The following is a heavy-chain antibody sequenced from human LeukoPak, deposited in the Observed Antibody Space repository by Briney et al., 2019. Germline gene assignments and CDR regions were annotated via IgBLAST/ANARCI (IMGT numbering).Heavy chain of an antibody. Sequence: SETLSLTCTVSGGSVSSGSYYWSWIRQPPGKGLEWVGYIYYSGSTNYNPSLKRRVTTSVDTSKNQFSLKLSSVTAADTAVYYCASPRSYYDSSGYYISWGQGTLVTVSS. CDR3: ASPRSYYDSSGYYIS. J-gene: IGHJ5*02. V-gene: IGHV4-61*01. D-gene: IGHD3-22*01. CDR1: GGSVSSGSYY. CDR2: IYYSGST.